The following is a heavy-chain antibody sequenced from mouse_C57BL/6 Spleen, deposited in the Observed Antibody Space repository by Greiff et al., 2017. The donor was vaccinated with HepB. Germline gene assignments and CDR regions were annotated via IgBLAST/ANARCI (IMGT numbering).Heavy chain of an antibody. D-gene: IGHD1-1*01. CDR1: GFTFSSYA. CDR3: ARDRRYYGSSHYYAMDY. CDR2: ISDGGSYT. Sequence: EVQVVESGGGLVKPGGSLKLSCAASGFTFSSYAMSWVRQTPEKRLEWVATISDGGSYTYYPDNVKGRFTISRDNAKNNLYLQMSHLKSEDTAMYYCARDRRYYGSSHYYAMDYWGQGTSVTVSS. V-gene: IGHV5-4*01. J-gene: IGHJ4*01.